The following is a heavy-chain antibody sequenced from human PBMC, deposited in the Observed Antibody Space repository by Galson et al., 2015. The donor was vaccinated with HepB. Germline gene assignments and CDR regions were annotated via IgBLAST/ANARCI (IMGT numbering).Heavy chain of an antibody. J-gene: IGHJ4*02. CDR1: GFTFSNAW. D-gene: IGHD4-17*01. Sequence: SLRLSCAASGFTFSNAWMSWVRQAPGKGLEWVGRIKSKTDGGTTDYAAPVKGRFTISRDDSKNTLYLQMNSLKTEDTAVYYCTTVGTTVTTGSGDQISFDYWGQGTLVTVSP. CDR2: IKSKTDGGTT. V-gene: IGHV3-15*01. CDR3: TTVGTTVTTGSGDQISFDY.